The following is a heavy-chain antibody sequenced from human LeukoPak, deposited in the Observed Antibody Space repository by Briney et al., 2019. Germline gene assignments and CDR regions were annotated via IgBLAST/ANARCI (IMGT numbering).Heavy chain of an antibody. J-gene: IGHJ6*02. V-gene: IGHV1-3*04. CDR1: GYTFTSYA. Sequence: ASVKVSCKASGYTFTSYAMHWVRQAPGQRLEWMGWINTGNGNTKYSQKFQGRVTITRDTSASAAYMELSSLRSEDTAVYYCARDRTGSSGYYYYYYGMDVWGQGTTVTVSS. D-gene: IGHD3-22*01. CDR2: INTGNGNT. CDR3: ARDRTGSSGYYYYYYGMDV.